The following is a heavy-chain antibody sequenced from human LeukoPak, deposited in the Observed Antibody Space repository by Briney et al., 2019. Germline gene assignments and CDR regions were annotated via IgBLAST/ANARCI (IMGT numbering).Heavy chain of an antibody. Sequence: TASETLSLTCTVSGGSISSYYWSWIRQPPGKGLEWIGYIYYSGSTNYNPSLKSRVTISVDTSKNQFSLKLSSVTAADTAVYYCARGTGYSSSWSPPDYWGQGTLVTVSS. V-gene: IGHV4-59*12. CDR1: GGSISSYY. D-gene: IGHD6-13*01. CDR3: ARGTGYSSSWSPPDY. CDR2: IYYSGST. J-gene: IGHJ4*02.